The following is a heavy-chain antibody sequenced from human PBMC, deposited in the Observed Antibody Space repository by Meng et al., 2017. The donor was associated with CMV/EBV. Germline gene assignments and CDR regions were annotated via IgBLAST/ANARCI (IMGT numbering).Heavy chain of an antibody. Sequence: ASVKVSCKASGYTFTSFGISWVRQAPGQGLEWMGWISAYNGNTNYAQKLQGRVTMTTDTSTSTAYMELRSLRSDDTAVYYCARPDSSGYYDAFDIWGQGTMVTVSS. J-gene: IGHJ3*02. D-gene: IGHD3-22*01. V-gene: IGHV1-18*01. CDR3: ARPDSSGYYDAFDI. CDR1: GYTFTSFG. CDR2: ISAYNGNT.